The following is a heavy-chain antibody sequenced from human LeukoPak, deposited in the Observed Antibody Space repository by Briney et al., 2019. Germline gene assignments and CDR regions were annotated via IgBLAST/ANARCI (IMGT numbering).Heavy chain of an antibody. CDR3: AKGSPLDLGAGESYYYGMGV. CDR2: INNDGGNA. Sequence: GGSLRLSCAASGFTFSSHWMHWVRQAPGKGLVWISRINNDGGNAVYADSVNGRFTVSRDNAKNVLYLQMNSLRAEDTAVYYCAKGSPLDLGAGESYYYGMGVWGQGTTVTVSS. CDR1: GFTFSSHW. D-gene: IGHD3-10*01. J-gene: IGHJ6*02. V-gene: IGHV3-74*01.